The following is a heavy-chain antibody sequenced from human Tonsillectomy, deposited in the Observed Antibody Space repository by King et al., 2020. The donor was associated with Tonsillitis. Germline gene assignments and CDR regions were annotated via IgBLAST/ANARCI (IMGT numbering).Heavy chain of an antibody. D-gene: IGHD3-9*01. CDR1: GGSITIYY. CDR3: ARVSMNDDTPNWFDP. V-gene: IGHV4-59*01. Sequence: QLQESGPGLVKPSETLSLTCTISGGSITIYYWSWIRQPPGKGLEWIGYIYYTGSTNYNPSLKSRVAISVDTSKNQFSLNLSSVTAADTAIYYCARVSMNDDTPNWFDPWGQGTLVTVSS. J-gene: IGHJ5*02. CDR2: IYYTGST.